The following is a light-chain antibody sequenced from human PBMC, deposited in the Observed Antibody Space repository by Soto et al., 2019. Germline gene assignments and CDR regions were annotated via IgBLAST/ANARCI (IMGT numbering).Light chain of an antibody. V-gene: IGLV2-14*03. J-gene: IGLJ1*01. CDR2: DVT. CDR3: FSYTSSGTYV. CDR1: SSDVGGYNY. Sequence: QSVLTQPASVSGSPGQSITISCTGTSSDVGGYNYVSWYQQHPGRAPKLIIYDVTNRPSGISNRFSGSKSGNTASLTISGLQTEDEADYYCFSYTSSGTYVFGTGTKVTVL.